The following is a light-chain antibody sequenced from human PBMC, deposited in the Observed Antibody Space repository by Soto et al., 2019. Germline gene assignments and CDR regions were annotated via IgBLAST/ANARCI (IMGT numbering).Light chain of an antibody. CDR3: AAWDDSLKGVV. Sequence: QPVLTQTPSASGTPGQRVSISCSGSSTNIGRNTVIWYQQVPGTTPKVLIYSNSQRPSGGPDRFSGSKSGTSASLAISGLQSDYEADYYCAAWDDSLKGVVFGGGTKLTVL. CDR1: STNIGRNT. CDR2: SNS. J-gene: IGLJ2*01. V-gene: IGLV1-44*01.